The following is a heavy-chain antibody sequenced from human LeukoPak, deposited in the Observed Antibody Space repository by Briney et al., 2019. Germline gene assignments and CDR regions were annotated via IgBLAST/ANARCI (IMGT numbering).Heavy chain of an antibody. Sequence: GASVTVSCKASGYTFTGYYMHWVRQAPGQGLEWMGWINPNSGGTNYAQKFQGWVTMTRDTSISTAYMELSRLRSDDTAVYYCARDSGGPYDYGGNSDWYFDLWGRGTLVTVSS. CDR2: INPNSGGT. CDR1: GYTFTGYY. CDR3: ARDSGGPYDYGGNSDWYFDL. D-gene: IGHD4-23*01. J-gene: IGHJ2*01. V-gene: IGHV1-2*04.